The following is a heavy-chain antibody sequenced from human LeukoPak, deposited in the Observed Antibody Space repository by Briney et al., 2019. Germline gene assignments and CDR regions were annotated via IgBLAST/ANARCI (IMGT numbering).Heavy chain of an antibody. CDR1: GGSISSYY. V-gene: IGHV4-59*01. D-gene: IGHD4-17*01. CDR2: IHYTGST. J-gene: IGHJ6*04. CDR3: ARDLDTTVTMKGMDV. Sequence: TSETLSLTCTVSGGSISSYYWSWIRQPPGKGLELIGYIHYTGSTNYNPSLKSRVTIPVDTSKNQFSLKVSSVTAADTAVYYCARDLDTTVTMKGMDVWGKGTTVTVSS.